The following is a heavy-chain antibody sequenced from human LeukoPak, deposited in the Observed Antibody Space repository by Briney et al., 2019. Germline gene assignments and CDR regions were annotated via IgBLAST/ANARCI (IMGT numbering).Heavy chain of an antibody. CDR1: GFTSSDNY. CDR3: ARGRLRWARGDWVNS. J-gene: IGHJ5*02. Sequence: GGSLSLSCEPPGFTSSDNYMSWIRQAPGKGLEWVSYISSSGSTIYYADSVKGRITISRDNAKNSLYLQMNSLRAEDTAVYYCARGRLRWARGDWVNSWGQGTLVTVSS. V-gene: IGHV3-11*01. CDR2: ISSSGSTI. D-gene: IGHD4-23*01.